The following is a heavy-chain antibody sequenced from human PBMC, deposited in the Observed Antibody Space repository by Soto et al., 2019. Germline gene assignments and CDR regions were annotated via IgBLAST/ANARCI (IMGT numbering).Heavy chain of an antibody. CDR3: AREVVGYSSSWYYFGY. V-gene: IGHV1-46*01. J-gene: IGHJ4*02. CDR2: INPSGGST. CDR1: VYTFTRYY. D-gene: IGHD6-13*01. Sequence: GASGKVSCKAAVYTFTRYYMHWVRQAPGQGLEWMAIINPSGGSTSYAQKFQGRVTMTRDTSTSTVYMELSSLRSEDTAVYYCAREVVGYSSSWYYFGYWGQGTLVTVSS.